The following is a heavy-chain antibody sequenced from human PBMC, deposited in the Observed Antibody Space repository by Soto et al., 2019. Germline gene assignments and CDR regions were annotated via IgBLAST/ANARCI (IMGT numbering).Heavy chain of an antibody. CDR1: GFTFSSYG. V-gene: IGHV3-33*01. CDR3: ARERGAAAGTRYYYGMDG. D-gene: IGHD6-13*01. Sequence: QVQLVESGGGVVQPGRSLRLSCAASGFTFSSYGMHWVRQAPGKGLEWVAVIWYDGTNKYYADSVKGRFTISRDNSKNTLYLQRNSLRAEDTAVYYCARERGAAAGTRYYYGMDGWGQGTTVTVSS. J-gene: IGHJ6*02. CDR2: IWYDGTNK.